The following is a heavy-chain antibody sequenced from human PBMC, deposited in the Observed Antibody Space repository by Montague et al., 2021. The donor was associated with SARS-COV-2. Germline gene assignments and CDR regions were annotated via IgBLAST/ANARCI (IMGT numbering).Heavy chain of an antibody. V-gene: IGHV4-39*07. Sequence: SETLSLTCTVSGGSISTSYYWGWIRQPPGKGLEWIGSTYYSGSTYYNPSLKSRVTISVDTSKNQFSLKLSSVTAADTAVYYCARDATVTTFYYYGMDVWGQGTTVTVSS. D-gene: IGHD4-17*01. J-gene: IGHJ6*02. CDR1: GGSISTSYY. CDR2: TYYSGST. CDR3: ARDATVTTFYYYGMDV.